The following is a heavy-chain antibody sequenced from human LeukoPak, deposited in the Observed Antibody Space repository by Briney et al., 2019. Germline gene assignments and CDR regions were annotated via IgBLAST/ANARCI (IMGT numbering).Heavy chain of an antibody. V-gene: IGHV4-4*02. Sequence: KPSGTLSLICGVSGGSISTTNWWTWVRQPPGKGLEWIGEVHLDGRTNYSPSLQRRLAMSVDFSKNHSSLKLTSVTAADTAVYYCAREGGPYRPLDYSGQGTLVTVSS. CDR3: AREGGPYRPLDY. CDR2: VHLDGRT. CDR1: GGSISTTNW. J-gene: IGHJ4*02.